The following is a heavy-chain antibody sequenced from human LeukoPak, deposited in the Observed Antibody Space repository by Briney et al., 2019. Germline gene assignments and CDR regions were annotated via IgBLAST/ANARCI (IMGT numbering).Heavy chain of an antibody. CDR1: NFSISSGYY. Sequence: SETLSLTCTVSNFSISSGYYWGWIRQSPGKGLEWIGRIYHGGSTYYNPSLRSRVIVSVDTSKNHFSLKMRSVTAADTAVYYCARDMRGAAAADHWGQGTLVTVSS. CDR3: ARDMRGAAAADH. CDR2: IYHGGST. J-gene: IGHJ5*02. V-gene: IGHV4-38-2*02. D-gene: IGHD6-13*01.